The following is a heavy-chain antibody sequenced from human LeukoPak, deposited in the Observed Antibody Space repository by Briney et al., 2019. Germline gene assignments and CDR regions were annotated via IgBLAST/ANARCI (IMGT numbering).Heavy chain of an antibody. J-gene: IGHJ4*02. CDR3: AGLYYDILTGYYKGNY. CDR1: GGSFSGYY. CDR2: INHSGST. Sequence: SETLSLTCAVYGGSFSGYYWSWIRQPPGKGLEWIGEINHSGSTNYNPSLKSRVTIPVDTSKNQFSLKLSSVTAADTAVYYCAGLYYDILTGYYKGNYWGQGTLVTVSS. V-gene: IGHV4-34*01. D-gene: IGHD3-9*01.